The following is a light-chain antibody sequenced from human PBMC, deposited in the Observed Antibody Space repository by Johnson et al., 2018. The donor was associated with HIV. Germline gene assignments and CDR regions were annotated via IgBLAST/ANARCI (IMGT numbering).Light chain of an antibody. V-gene: IGLV1-51*02. CDR3: ETWDSSLSAC. CDR2: ENN. CDR1: NSNIGNNF. J-gene: IGLJ1*01. Sequence: QSVLTQSPSVSAAPGQKVTISCSGNNSNIGNNFVSWYQQLPGTAPKLLIYENNKRPSGIPDRFSGSKSGTSATLGITGLQTGDEADYYCETWDSSLSACFGTGTKVTVL.